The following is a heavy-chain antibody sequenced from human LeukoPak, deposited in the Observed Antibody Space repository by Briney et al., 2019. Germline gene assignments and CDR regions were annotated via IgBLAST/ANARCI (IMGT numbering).Heavy chain of an antibody. CDR2: VHFSGTT. Sequence: PSETLSLTCNVSGGSISSYYWSWIRQPPGKGLEWIGYVHFSGTTNYNPSLKSRVTISVDTSKTQFSPRLSSVTAADTAVYYCARRYCSGGSCYDSYWGQGTLVTVSS. D-gene: IGHD2-15*01. CDR1: GGSISSYY. CDR3: ARRYCSGGSCYDSY. V-gene: IGHV4-59*08. J-gene: IGHJ4*02.